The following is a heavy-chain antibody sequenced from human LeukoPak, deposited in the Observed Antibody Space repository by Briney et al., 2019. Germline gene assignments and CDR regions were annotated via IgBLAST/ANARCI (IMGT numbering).Heavy chain of an antibody. CDR3: ARGMYYYYYYMDV. V-gene: IGHV4-34*01. J-gene: IGHJ6*03. CDR1: GGSFSGYY. Sequence: PSEILSLTCAVYGGSFSGYYWSWIRQPPGKGLEWIGEINHSGSTNYNPSLKSRVTISVDTPKNQFSLKLSSVTAADTAVYYCARGMYYYYYYMDVWGKGTTVTVSS. CDR2: INHSGST.